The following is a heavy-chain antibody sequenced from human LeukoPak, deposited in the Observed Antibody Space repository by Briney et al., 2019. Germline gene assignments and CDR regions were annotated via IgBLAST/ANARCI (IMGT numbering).Heavy chain of an antibody. Sequence: GGSLRLSCAASGFTFSSYGMHWVRQAPGKGLEWVAVISYDGSNKYYADSVKGRFTISRDNSKNTLYLQMNSLRAEDTAVYYCAKDPGDSNGYYYFTYYYYGMDVWGQGTTVTVSS. V-gene: IGHV3-30*18. J-gene: IGHJ6*02. CDR2: ISYDGSNK. CDR1: GFTFSSYG. D-gene: IGHD3-22*01. CDR3: AKDPGDSNGYYYFTYYYYGMDV.